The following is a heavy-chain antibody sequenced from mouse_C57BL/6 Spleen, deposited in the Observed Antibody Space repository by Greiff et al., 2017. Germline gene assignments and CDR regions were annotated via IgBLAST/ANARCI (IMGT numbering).Heavy chain of an antibody. V-gene: IGHV7-3*01. CDR3: AECIGGYFDY. Sequence: EVNLVESGGGLVQPGGSLSLSCAASGFTFTDYYMSWVRQPPGKALEWLGFIRNKANGYTTEYSASVKGRFTISRDNSQSILYRQMNALRAEDSATYYCAECIGGYFDYWGQGTTLTVSS. CDR1: GFTFTDYY. CDR2: IRNKANGYTT. J-gene: IGHJ2*01. D-gene: IGHD3-3*01.